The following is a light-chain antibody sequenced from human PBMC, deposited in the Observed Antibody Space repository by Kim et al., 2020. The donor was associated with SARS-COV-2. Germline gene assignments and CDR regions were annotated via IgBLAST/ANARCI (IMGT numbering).Light chain of an antibody. V-gene: IGKV3-20*01. CDR1: QTIDNNY. CDR3: QQYTTSPIT. J-gene: IGKJ5*01. Sequence: EIVLTQSPGPLSLSRGESATLSCRASQTIDNNYLAWYQHKSGQAPRLLIYGASSRATGVSDRFRGSGSGTDFTLTISRLEPGDVAVFYCQQYTTSPITFGQGTRLEIK. CDR2: GAS.